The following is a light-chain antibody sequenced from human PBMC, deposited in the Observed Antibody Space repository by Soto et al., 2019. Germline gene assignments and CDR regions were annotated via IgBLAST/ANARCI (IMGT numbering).Light chain of an antibody. CDR3: SSYAGSNNFV. CDR1: SSDVGGYNY. Sequence: QSALTQPPSASGSPGQSVTISCTGTSSDVGGYNYVSWYQQHPAKPPKLMIYEVTKRPSGVPDRFSGSKSGNTASLTVSGLQAEDEADYYCSSYAGSNNFVFGTGTKVTVL. CDR2: EVT. V-gene: IGLV2-8*01. J-gene: IGLJ1*01.